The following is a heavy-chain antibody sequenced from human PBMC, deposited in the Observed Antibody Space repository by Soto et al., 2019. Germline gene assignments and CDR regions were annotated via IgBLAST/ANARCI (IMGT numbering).Heavy chain of an antibody. V-gene: IGHV4-59*01. J-gene: IGHJ4*02. CDR2: IYYSGST. D-gene: IGHD3-3*01. Sequence: QVQLQESGPGLVKPSETLSLTCSVSGGSIISYYWSWIRQPPGKGLEWIGHIYYSGSTNYNPSLKSRVTISVDTSKNHFSLKLSSVTAADTAEYYCARSSPRVVSPWDYWGQGTLVTVSS. CDR3: ARSSPRVVSPWDY. CDR1: GGSIISYY.